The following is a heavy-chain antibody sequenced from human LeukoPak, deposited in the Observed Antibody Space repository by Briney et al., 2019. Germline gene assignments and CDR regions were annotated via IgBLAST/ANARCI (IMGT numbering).Heavy chain of an antibody. Sequence: GGSLRLSCAASGFTFSSYEMNWVRQAPGKGLEWVSYISSSGSTTHYAASVKGRFTISRDNAKNSLYLQMTSLRAEDTAVYYCARDNYDSSGYYFDWGQGTLVTVSS. CDR1: GFTFSSYE. J-gene: IGHJ4*02. CDR3: ARDNYDSSGYYFD. CDR2: ISSSGSTT. V-gene: IGHV3-48*03. D-gene: IGHD3-22*01.